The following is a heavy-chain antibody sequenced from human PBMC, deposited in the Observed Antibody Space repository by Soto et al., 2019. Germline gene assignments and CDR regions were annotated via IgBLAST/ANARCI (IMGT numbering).Heavy chain of an antibody. CDR2: IDDSSTYI. CDR3: ARDCGSPEPIDS. V-gene: IGHV3-21*02. CDR1: GFLFSSYT. D-gene: IGHD2-21*01. Sequence: EVQLVESGGGLVKPGGSLRLSCTASGFLFSSYTMNWVRQAPGKGLEWVSSIDDSSTYIYYADSLKGRFTISRDNAQNSLYLQLNSLRVEDTAVYYCARDCGSPEPIDSWGHGTLVNVSS. J-gene: IGHJ5*01.